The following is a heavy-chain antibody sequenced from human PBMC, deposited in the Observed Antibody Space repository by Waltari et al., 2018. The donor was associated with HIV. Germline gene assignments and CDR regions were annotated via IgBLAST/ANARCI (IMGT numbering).Heavy chain of an antibody. V-gene: IGHV2-5*01. D-gene: IGHD6-13*01. CDR1: GFPLSTSGVG. Sequence: QITLKESGPTLVKPTQTLTLTCTFSGFPLSTSGVGVGWIRQPPGKALEWLALIYWNDDKRYSPSLKSRLTITKDTSKNQVVLTMTNMDPVDTATYYCAHQFARIAAAAGRWFDPWGQGTLVTVSS. CDR2: IYWNDDK. J-gene: IGHJ5*02. CDR3: AHQFARIAAAAGRWFDP.